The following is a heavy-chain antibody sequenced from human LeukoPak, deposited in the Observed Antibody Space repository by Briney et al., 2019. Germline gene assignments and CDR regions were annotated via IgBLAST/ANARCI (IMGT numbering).Heavy chain of an antibody. CDR3: ARIYGGY. V-gene: IGHV3-11*01. CDR2: IGTGGTPI. Sequence: GGSLRLSCAASGFTFRDYYMSWIRQAPGKGLEWVSFIGTGGTPIDYADPVKGRFTISRDDAKSSLYLQMNNVRAKDTAFYYCARIYGGYWGQGALVSVSS. CDR1: GFTFRDYY. J-gene: IGHJ4*02. D-gene: IGHD3-16*01.